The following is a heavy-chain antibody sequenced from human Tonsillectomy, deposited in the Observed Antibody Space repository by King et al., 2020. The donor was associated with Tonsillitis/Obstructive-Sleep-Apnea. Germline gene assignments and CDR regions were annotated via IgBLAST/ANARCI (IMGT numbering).Heavy chain of an antibody. V-gene: IGHV4-34*01. J-gene: IGHJ4*02. CDR3: ARLDRTNSGKKGFYDY. D-gene: IGHD1-26*01. CDR2: INHSGST. CDR1: GGSFSGYY. Sequence: VQLQQWGAGLLKPSETLSLTCAVYGGSFSGYYWSWIRQPPGKGLEWIGEINHSGSTNYNPSLKSRVTISVDTSKNQFSLKLSSVTAADTAVYYCARLDRTNSGKKGFYDYWGQGTLVTVSS.